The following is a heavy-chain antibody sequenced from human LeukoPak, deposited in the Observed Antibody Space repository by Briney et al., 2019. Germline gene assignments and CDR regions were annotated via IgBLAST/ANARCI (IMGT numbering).Heavy chain of an antibody. V-gene: IGHV4-59*01. CDR2: IYYSGST. Sequence: SETLSLTCTVSGASISNYYWSWIRQPPGKGLEWIGYIYYSGSTNYNPSLKSRVTISVDTSKNQFSLKLSSVTAADTAVYYCARDLYSYGLFDYWGQGTLVTVSS. D-gene: IGHD5-18*01. CDR1: GASISNYY. CDR3: ARDLYSYGLFDY. J-gene: IGHJ4*02.